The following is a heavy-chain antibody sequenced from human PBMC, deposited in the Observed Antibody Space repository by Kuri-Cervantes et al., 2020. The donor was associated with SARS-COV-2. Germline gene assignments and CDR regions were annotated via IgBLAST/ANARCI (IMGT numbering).Heavy chain of an antibody. Sequence: GGSLRLSCAASGFTFSSYAMSWVRQAPGKGLEWVSAISGSGGSTYYADSVKGRFTISRDNSKNTLYLQMNSLRAEDTAVYYCARALVVTDAFDIWGQGTMVTVSS. V-gene: IGHV3-23*01. D-gene: IGHD3-22*01. CDR3: ARALVVTDAFDI. J-gene: IGHJ3*02. CDR2: ISGSGGST. CDR1: GFTFSSYA.